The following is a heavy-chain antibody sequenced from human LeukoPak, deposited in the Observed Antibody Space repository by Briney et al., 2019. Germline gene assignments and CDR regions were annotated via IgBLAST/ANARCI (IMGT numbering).Heavy chain of an antibody. CDR2: IYTSGST. D-gene: IGHD3-3*01. CDR1: GDSISGFY. CDR3: ARDQGFWKI. Sequence: SETLSLTCTVSGDSISGFYWSWIRQPAGKGLEWIGRIYTSGSTNYNPSPKSRVTMSLDTSKNQFSLKLSSLTAADTAVYYCARDQGFWKIWGQGTLVTVSS. V-gene: IGHV4-4*07. J-gene: IGHJ4*02.